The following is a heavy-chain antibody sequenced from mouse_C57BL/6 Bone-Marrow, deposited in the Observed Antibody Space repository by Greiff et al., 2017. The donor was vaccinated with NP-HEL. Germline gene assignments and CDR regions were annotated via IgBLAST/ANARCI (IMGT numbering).Heavy chain of an antibody. CDR1: GYTFTSYG. Sequence: VMLVESGAELARPGASVKLSCKASGYTFTSYGISWVKQRTGQGLEWIGEIYPRSGNTYYNEKFKGKATLTADKSSSTAYMELRSLTSEDSAVYFCARSKAYYSNYVTFAYWGQGTLVTVSA. J-gene: IGHJ3*01. V-gene: IGHV1-81*01. CDR2: IYPRSGNT. D-gene: IGHD2-5*01. CDR3: ARSKAYYSNYVTFAY.